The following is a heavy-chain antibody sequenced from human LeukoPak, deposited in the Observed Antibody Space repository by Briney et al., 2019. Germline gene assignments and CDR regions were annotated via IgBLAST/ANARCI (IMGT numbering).Heavy chain of an antibody. CDR1: GGSFSGYY. Sequence: SETLSLTCAVYGGSFSGYYWSWIRQPPGKGLEWIGEINHSGSTNYNLSLKSRVTISVDTSKNQFSLKLSSVTAADTAVYYCARSGSSSPFDAFDIWGQGTMVTVSS. J-gene: IGHJ3*02. CDR3: ARSGSSSPFDAFDI. CDR2: INHSGST. D-gene: IGHD6-6*01. V-gene: IGHV4-34*01.